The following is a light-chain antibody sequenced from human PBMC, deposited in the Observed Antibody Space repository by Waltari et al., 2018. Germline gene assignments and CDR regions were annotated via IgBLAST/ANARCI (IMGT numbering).Light chain of an antibody. CDR3: QTGGHGTWV. CDR1: RGHSSNI. Sequence: QLVLTQSPSASASLGASVKLTCTLSRGHSSNIIAWHQQQPEKGPRYLMKGNSDGSNSKGDEIPDRFSGSSSGAERYLAISSLQSEDEADYYCQTGGHGTWVFGGGTKLTVL. J-gene: IGLJ3*02. CDR2: GNSDGSN. V-gene: IGLV4-69*01.